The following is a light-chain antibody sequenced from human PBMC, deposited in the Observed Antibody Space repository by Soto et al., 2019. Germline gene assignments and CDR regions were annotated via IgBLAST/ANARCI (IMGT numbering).Light chain of an antibody. CDR2: SNN. V-gene: IGLV1-40*01. CDR1: SSNIGAGYY. Sequence: QSVLTQPPSVSGAPGQRVTISCTGSSSNIGAGYYVHWYQQLPGTAPKLLIYSNNNRPSGVPDRFSGSKSGTSASLAITGLQDEDEADYYCQSYDSSLSGSVFGGGTKLTVL. J-gene: IGLJ3*02. CDR3: QSYDSSLSGSV.